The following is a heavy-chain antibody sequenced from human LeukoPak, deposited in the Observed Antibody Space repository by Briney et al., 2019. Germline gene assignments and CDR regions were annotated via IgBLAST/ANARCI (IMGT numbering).Heavy chain of an antibody. V-gene: IGHV1-2*02. D-gene: IGHD1-1*01. CDR2: INPNSGGT. CDR3: ARGRILKRHSAEYFQH. Sequence: WVRQAPGQGLEWMGWINPNSGGTNYAQKFQGRVTMTRDTSISTAYMELSRLRSDDTAVYYCARGRILKRHSAEYFQHWGQGTLVTVSS. J-gene: IGHJ1*01.